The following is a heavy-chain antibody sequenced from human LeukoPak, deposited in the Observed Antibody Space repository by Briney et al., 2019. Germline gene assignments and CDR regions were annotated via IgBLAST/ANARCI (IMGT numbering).Heavy chain of an antibody. D-gene: IGHD2-21*01. J-gene: IGHJ2*01. CDR1: GGSISSGDYY. V-gene: IGHV4-30-4*01. Sequence: SETLSLTCTVSGGSISSGDYYWSWIRQPPGKGLEWIGYIYYSGSTYYNPSLKSRVTISVDTSKNQFSLKLSSVTAADTAVYYCARHVVVSARVNWYFDLWGRGTLVTVSS. CDR2: IYYSGST. CDR3: ARHVVVSARVNWYFDL.